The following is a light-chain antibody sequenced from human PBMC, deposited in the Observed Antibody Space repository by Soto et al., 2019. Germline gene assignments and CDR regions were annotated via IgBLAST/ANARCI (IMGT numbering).Light chain of an antibody. CDR1: NIGGKS. CDR2: DDT. Sequence: SYELTQPPSVSVAPGQTAWITCGGNNIGGKSVHWYQQRPGQAPVLVVYDDTDRPSGIPERFSGSNSGNTATLTVSRVEVGDEADYYCQVWAGTSDHPNYVFGTGTKV. V-gene: IGLV3-21*02. CDR3: QVWAGTSDHPNYV. J-gene: IGLJ1*01.